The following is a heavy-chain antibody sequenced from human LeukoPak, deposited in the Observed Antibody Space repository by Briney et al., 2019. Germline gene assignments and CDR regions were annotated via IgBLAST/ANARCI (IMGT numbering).Heavy chain of an antibody. CDR2: INSDGTRP. V-gene: IGHV3-74*01. CDR1: GFTFSSFW. CDR3: TRDRGWQTFDS. Sequence: GGSLRLSCAASGFTFSSFWMHWVRQAPGKGLVWVSRINSDGTRPNYADSVKGRFTISRDNAKNSLYLQMNTLRGEDTAVYYCTRDRGWQTFDSWGQGTLVTVSS. J-gene: IGHJ4*02. D-gene: IGHD5-24*01.